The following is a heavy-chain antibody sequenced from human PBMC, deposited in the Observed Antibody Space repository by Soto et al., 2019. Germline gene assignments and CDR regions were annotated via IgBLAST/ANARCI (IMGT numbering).Heavy chain of an antibody. CDR3: VRQYYDFWTDYPDFDY. Sequence: ASVKFSCKTSGYTFTKYDISWVRQAPGQGLEWLGLIIPNSGRPSYAQKFEGRVTMTTDTSTTTAYLELRSLRSDDTAVYYCVRQYYDFWTDYPDFDYWGQGTLVTVSS. CDR1: GYTFTKYD. CDR2: IIPNSGRP. D-gene: IGHD3-3*01. V-gene: IGHV1-18*04. J-gene: IGHJ4*02.